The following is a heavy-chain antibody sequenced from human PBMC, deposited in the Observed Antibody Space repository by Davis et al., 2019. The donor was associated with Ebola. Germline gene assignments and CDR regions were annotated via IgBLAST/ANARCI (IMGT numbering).Heavy chain of an antibody. CDR2: IYNRGTT. Sequence: MPSETLSLTCTVASGSVNSNVYSWNWIRQSPEKGLEGIGFIYNRGTTNYNPSLNSRVTISKDTSRNQFSLELRSVTAADTAVYYCAALFSGSYLAYVDVWGKGTTVTVS. D-gene: IGHD1-26*01. CDR1: SGSVNSNVYS. CDR3: AALFSGSYLAYVDV. J-gene: IGHJ6*03. V-gene: IGHV4-61*08.